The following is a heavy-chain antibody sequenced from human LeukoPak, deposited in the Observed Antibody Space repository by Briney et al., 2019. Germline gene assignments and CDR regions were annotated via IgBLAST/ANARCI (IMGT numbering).Heavy chain of an antibody. Sequence: GGSLRLSGAASGFTVSSNYMSWVRQAPGKGLEWVSVIYSGGSTYYADSVKGRFTISRDNSKNTLYLQMNSLRAEDTAVYYCARNHYYDSSGYIDAFDIWGQGTMVTVSS. CDR3: ARNHYYDSSGYIDAFDI. D-gene: IGHD3-22*01. V-gene: IGHV3-53*01. CDR1: GFTVSSNY. CDR2: IYSGGST. J-gene: IGHJ3*02.